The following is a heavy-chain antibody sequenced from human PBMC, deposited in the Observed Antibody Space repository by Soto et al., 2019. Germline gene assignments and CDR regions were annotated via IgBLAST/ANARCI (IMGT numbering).Heavy chain of an antibody. CDR1: GFTFSTFV. Sequence: EVQLLESGGGWVQPGGSLRLSCAASGFTFSTFVMTWVRQVPGEGLEWISSITGSGKSAYYADSVKGRVTISRDNSNNTLFVKVGSGRLDDTSVYHCAVHLGENYYTIGVWGKGTAVTVSS. J-gene: IGHJ6*04. CDR3: AVHLGENYYTIGV. CDR2: ITGSGKSA. D-gene: IGHD3-10*01. V-gene: IGHV3-23*01.